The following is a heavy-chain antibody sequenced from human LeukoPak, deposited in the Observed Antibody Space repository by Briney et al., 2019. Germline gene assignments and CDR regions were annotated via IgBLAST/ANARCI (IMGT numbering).Heavy chain of an antibody. V-gene: IGHV3-66*01. Sequence: EPGGSLRLSCAASGFTVSSNYMSWVRQAPGKGLEWVSVIYSGGSTYYADSVKGRFIISRDNSKNTLYLQMNSLRAEDTAVYYCARDSRGASDYWGQGTLVTVSS. CDR3: ARDSRGASDY. J-gene: IGHJ4*02. D-gene: IGHD1-26*01. CDR1: GFTVSSNY. CDR2: IYSGGST.